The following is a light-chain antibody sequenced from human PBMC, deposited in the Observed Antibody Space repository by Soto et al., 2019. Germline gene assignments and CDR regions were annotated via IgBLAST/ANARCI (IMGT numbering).Light chain of an antibody. CDR2: DAS. J-gene: IGKJ4*01. V-gene: IGKV3-11*01. Sequence: EIVLTQSPATLSLSPGERATLSCRASQSVSSYLAWYQQKPGQAPRLLIYDASNRATDIPARFSGSGSGTAFTLTTSSLEPEDFAVYYCQQRSNWPLTFGGGTKVEIK. CDR3: QQRSNWPLT. CDR1: QSVSSY.